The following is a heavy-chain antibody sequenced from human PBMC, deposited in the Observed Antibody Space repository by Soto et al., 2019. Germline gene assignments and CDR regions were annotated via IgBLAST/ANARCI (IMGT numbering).Heavy chain of an antibody. V-gene: IGHV4-34*01. Sequence: QVQLQQWGAGLLKPSETLSLTCTVYGGSFSDYCWSWIRQPPGKGLEWIGEVDHWGTNFFNPSLKSRVTISIDTSKNQFSLNLRSVTAADTAVYYCARGRDAAMSDKGNWFDPWGQGTLVTVSS. J-gene: IGHJ5*02. D-gene: IGHD6-25*01. CDR2: VDHWGTN. CDR3: ARGRDAAMSDKGNWFDP. CDR1: GGSFSDYC.